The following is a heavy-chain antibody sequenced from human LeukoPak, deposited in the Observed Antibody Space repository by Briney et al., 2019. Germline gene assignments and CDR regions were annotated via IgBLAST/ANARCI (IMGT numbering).Heavy chain of an antibody. Sequence: GGSLRLSCAASGFTFSSCAMSWVRQAPGKGLEWVSAISPSGGSTYYVDSVKGRFTISRDNSKNTLYPQMNSLRADDTAVYYCAKSARDGYSHAYWGQGTLVTVLS. CDR1: GFTFSSCA. D-gene: IGHD5-18*01. J-gene: IGHJ4*02. CDR2: ISPSGGST. V-gene: IGHV3-23*01. CDR3: AKSARDGYSHAY.